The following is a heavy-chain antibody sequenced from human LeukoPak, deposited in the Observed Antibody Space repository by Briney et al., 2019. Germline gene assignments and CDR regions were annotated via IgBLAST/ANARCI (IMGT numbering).Heavy chain of an antibody. V-gene: IGHV1-18*01. D-gene: IGHD3-22*01. CDR2: ISGYNGNT. CDR3: ARDKAFLGYYDTSGYFQQWFDS. J-gene: IGHJ5*01. Sequence: GASVKVSCKVSGYTFTSYGISWVRQAPGQGLEWMGWISGYNGNTKYAQNLQGRVTMTTDTSTSTAYMDLRSLGFDDTAVYYCARDKAFLGYYDTSGYFQQWFDSWGQGTLVTVSS. CDR1: GYTFTSYG.